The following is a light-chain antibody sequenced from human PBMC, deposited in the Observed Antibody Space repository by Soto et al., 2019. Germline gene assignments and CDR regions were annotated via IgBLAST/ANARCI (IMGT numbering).Light chain of an antibody. CDR1: QSISRS. CDR3: QQYNSYWT. Sequence: DIQMTQSPSSLSASVGGRVTITCRASQSISRSLNWYQQKPGKAPKLLIYAASSLQSGVPSKFSGSGSGTDFTLTISSLQPDDFATYYCQQYNSYWTFGQGTKVDIK. V-gene: IGKV1-39*01. CDR2: AAS. J-gene: IGKJ1*01.